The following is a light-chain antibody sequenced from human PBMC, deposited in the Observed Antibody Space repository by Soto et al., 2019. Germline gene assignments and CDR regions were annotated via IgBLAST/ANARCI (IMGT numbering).Light chain of an antibody. J-gene: IGLJ1*01. V-gene: IGLV2-11*01. CDR1: SSDVGGYNH. CDR3: CSYAGSSSYV. CDR2: DVS. Sequence: QSVLTQPRSVSGSPGQSVTISCTGTSSDVGGYNHVSWYQQHPGKAPRLMIYDVSKRPSGVPDRFSGSKSGNTASLTISGLRAEDEVDYYCCSYAGSSSYVFGTGTKVTVL.